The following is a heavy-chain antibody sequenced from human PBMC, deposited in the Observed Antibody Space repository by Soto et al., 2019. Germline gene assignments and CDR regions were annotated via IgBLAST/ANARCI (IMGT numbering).Heavy chain of an antibody. CDR1: GFTFSSYA. CDR3: ARDRYKHIVVVTATPRWFDP. Sequence: HPGGSLGLSCAASGFTFSSYAMHWVRQAPGKGLEWVAVISYDGSNKYYADSVKGRFTISRDNSKNMLYLQMNSLRAEDTAVYYCARDRYKHIVVVTATPRWFDPWGQGTLVTVSS. J-gene: IGHJ5*02. V-gene: IGHV3-30-3*01. CDR2: ISYDGSNK. D-gene: IGHD2-21*02.